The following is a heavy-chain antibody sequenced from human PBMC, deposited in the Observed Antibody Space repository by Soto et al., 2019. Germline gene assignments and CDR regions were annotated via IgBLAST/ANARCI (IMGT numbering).Heavy chain of an antibody. CDR1: GYTFSSSG. D-gene: IGHD3-9*01. CDR3: ARGLDNYYYYGMDV. CDR2: INPNSGGT. J-gene: IGHJ6*02. Sequence: ASVKVSCKASGYTFSSSGISWMRQAPGQGLEWMGWINPNSGGTNYAQKFQGWVTMTRDTSISTAYMELSRLRSDDTAVYYCARGLDNYYYYGMDVWGQGTTVTVSS. V-gene: IGHV1-2*04.